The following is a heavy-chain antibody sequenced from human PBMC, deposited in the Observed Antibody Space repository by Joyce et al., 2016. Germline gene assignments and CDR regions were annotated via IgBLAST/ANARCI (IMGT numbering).Heavy chain of an antibody. CDR1: GFTFDDYT. CDR2: SSWDGGST. J-gene: IGHJ4*02. V-gene: IGHV3-43*01. CDR3: AKDRGGFGVVISSYLDY. Sequence: EVQLVESGGVVVQPGGSLRLSCAASGFTFDDYTMHWVRQAQGKGLEGVSLSSWDGGSTYYADSVKGRFTISRDNSKNPLYLQMNSLRTEDTALYYCAKDRGGFGVVISSYLDYWGQGTLVTVSS. D-gene: IGHD3-3*01.